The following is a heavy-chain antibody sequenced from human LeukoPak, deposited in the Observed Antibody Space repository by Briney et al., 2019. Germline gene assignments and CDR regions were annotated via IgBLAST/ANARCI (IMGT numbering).Heavy chain of an antibody. V-gene: IGHV1-2*02. CDR1: GYTFTGYY. CDR3: ARDPRRASLTYYYDSSGYYLDY. J-gene: IGHJ4*02. D-gene: IGHD3-22*01. Sequence: GASVKVSCKASGYTFTGYYMHWVRQAPGQGLEWMGWINPNSGGTNYAQKFQGGVTMTRDTSISTAYMELSRLRSDDTAVYYCARDPRRASLTYYYDSSGYYLDYWGQGTLVTVSS. CDR2: INPNSGGT.